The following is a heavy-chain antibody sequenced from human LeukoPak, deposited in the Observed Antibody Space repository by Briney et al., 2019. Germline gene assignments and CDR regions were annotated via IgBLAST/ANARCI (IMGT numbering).Heavy chain of an antibody. Sequence: SETLSLTCTVSGGSISSSSYYWGWIRQPPGKGLEWIGSIYYSGSTYYNPSLKSRVTISVDTSKNQFSLKLSSVTAADTAVYYCARDRVYDFWSGFDYYYYMDVWGKGTTVTVSS. CDR2: IYYSGST. CDR1: GGSISSSSYY. V-gene: IGHV4-39*07. CDR3: ARDRVYDFWSGFDYYYYMDV. J-gene: IGHJ6*03. D-gene: IGHD3-3*01.